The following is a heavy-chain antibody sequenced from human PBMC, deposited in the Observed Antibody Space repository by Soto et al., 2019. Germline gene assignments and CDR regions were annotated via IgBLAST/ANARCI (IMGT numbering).Heavy chain of an antibody. V-gene: IGHV1-69*01. CDR1: GGTFSSYA. Sequence: QVQLVQSGAAVKKPGSSVKVSCKASGGTFSSYAISWVRQAPGQGLEWMGGISPIFGTANYAQKLQGRVTITADESTSTAYMELSSLRSEDTAVYYCARSGSGTGVWDYWGQGTLVTVSS. CDR3: ARSGSGTGVWDY. D-gene: IGHD1-26*01. CDR2: ISPIFGTA. J-gene: IGHJ4*02.